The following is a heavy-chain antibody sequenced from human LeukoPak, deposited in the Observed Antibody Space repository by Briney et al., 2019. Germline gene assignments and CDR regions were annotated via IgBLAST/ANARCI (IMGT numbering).Heavy chain of an antibody. V-gene: IGHV3-48*01. Sequence: PGGSQTLFCGASGFTLSSYSMDWVRQAPGKGREWVSHINSCSSTIYYADSVKGRFTISRDNAGNSLYLQMNSLRAEDTAVYYCASVLLERPGIDSFDIWGQGTMVTVSS. J-gene: IGHJ3*02. D-gene: IGHD1-1*01. CDR2: INSCSSTI. CDR1: GFTLSSYS. CDR3: ASVLLERPGIDSFDI.